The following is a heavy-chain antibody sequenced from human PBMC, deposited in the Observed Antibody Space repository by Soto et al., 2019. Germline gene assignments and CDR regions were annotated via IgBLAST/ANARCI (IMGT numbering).Heavy chain of an antibody. CDR2: IYYSGST. J-gene: IGHJ4*02. Sequence: PSETLSLTCTVSGGSISSYYWNWIRQPPGKGLEWIGYIYYSGSTNYNPSLKSRVTISVDTSKNQFSLKLSSVTAADTAVYYCARGRTAAAGTHFDYWGQGTLVTVSS. CDR3: ARGRTAAAGTHFDY. CDR1: GGSISSYY. V-gene: IGHV4-59*01. D-gene: IGHD6-13*01.